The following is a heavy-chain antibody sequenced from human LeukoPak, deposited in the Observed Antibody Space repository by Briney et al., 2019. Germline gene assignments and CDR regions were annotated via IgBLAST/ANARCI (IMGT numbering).Heavy chain of an antibody. CDR3: ARANCSSSTCGFADAFDI. J-gene: IGHJ3*02. Sequence: PSETLSLTCTVSGGSISNYYWSWIRQPAGKGLEWIGRSYSTGSTNYNPSLKSRVTISIDTSKNQFSLKLSSVTAADTAIYYCARANCSSSTCGFADAFDIWGRGTMVTASS. V-gene: IGHV4-4*07. D-gene: IGHD2-2*01. CDR2: SYSTGST. CDR1: GGSISNYY.